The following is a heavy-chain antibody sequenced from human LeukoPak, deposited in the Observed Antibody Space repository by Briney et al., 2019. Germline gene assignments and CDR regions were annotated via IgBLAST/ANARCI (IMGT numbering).Heavy chain of an antibody. CDR1: EFTFSPYW. CDR2: IKQDGSEK. Sequence: PGGSLRLSCAASEFTFSPYWMSWVRQAPGKGLEWVTNIKQDGSEKYYVDSVKGRFTISRDNTKNSLYLQMNSLRAEDTAVYYCAGWFRTSSGYYYLDVWGKGTTVTVSS. V-gene: IGHV3-7*01. J-gene: IGHJ6*03. D-gene: IGHD6-6*01. CDR3: AGWFRTSSGYYYLDV.